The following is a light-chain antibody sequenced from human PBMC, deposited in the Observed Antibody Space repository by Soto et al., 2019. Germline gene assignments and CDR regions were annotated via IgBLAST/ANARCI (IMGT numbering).Light chain of an antibody. CDR2: AAS. CDR3: QQLNDYPLT. V-gene: IGKV1-9*01. CDR1: QGIRDY. Sequence: DIQLTQSPSFLSASVGDRVSITCRASQGIRDYLAWYQQKPGKAPKLLIYAASTLQSGVPSRFSGSGSGTEFTLTISSLQAEDFATFYSQQLNDYPLTFGGGTKVEIK. J-gene: IGKJ4*01.